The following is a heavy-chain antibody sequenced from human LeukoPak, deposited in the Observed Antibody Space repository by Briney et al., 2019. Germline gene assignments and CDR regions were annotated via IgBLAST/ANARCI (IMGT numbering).Heavy chain of an antibody. V-gene: IGHV1-46*01. CDR1: GYTFTSYY. CDR3: ARGSAGRGNYYDSSGYNSFDY. CDR2: INPSGGST. J-gene: IGHJ4*02. D-gene: IGHD3-22*01. Sequence: VASVKVSCKASGYTFTSYYMHWVRQAPGQGLEWMGIINPSGGSTSYAQKFQGRVTMTRDTSTSTVYMELSSLRSEDTAVYYCARGSAGRGNYYDSSGYNSFDYWGQGTLVTVSS.